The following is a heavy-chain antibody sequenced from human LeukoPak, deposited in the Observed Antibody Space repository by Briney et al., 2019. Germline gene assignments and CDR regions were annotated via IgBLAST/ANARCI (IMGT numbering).Heavy chain of an antibody. CDR3: ARENWGRAFDM. CDR2: IKQDGSEI. D-gene: IGHD7-27*01. V-gene: IGHV3-7*01. Sequence: PGGSLRLSCVASGFTFGPYTMNWVRQAPGKGLEWVASIKQDGSEIYYMDSVKGRFTISRDNAKNSQYLQMNSLRAEDTALYYCARENWGRAFDMWGQGTKVIVSS. J-gene: IGHJ3*02. CDR1: GFTFGPYT.